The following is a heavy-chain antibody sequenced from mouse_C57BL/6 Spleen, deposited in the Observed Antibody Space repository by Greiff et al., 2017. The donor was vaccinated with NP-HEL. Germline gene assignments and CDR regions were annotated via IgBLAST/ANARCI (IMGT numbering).Heavy chain of an antibody. D-gene: IGHD1-1*01. CDR2: ISYSGST. CDR3: ARSFDYYGSSYWYFDV. J-gene: IGHJ1*03. V-gene: IGHV3-8*01. Sequence: VQLKESGPGLAKPSQTLSLTCSVTGYSITSDYWNWIRKFPGNKLEYMGYISYSGSTYYNPSLKSRISITRDTSKNQYYLQLNSVTTEDTATYYCARSFDYYGSSYWYFDVWGTGTTVTVSS. CDR1: GYSITSDY.